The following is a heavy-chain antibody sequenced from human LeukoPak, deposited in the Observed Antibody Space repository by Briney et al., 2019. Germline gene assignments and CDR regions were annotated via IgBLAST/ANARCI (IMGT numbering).Heavy chain of an antibody. D-gene: IGHD3-22*01. V-gene: IGHV4-34*01. CDR1: GGSFSGYY. Sequence: SETLPLTCAVYGGSFSGYYWSWIRQPPGKGLEWIGEINHSGSTNYNPSLKSRVTISVDTSKNQFSLKLSSVTAADTAVYYCASRDSSGYYYWFDPWGQGTLVTVSS. CDR3: ASRDSSGYYYWFDP. CDR2: INHSGST. J-gene: IGHJ5*02.